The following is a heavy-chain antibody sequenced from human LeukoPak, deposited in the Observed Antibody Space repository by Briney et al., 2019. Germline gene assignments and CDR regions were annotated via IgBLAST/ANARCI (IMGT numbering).Heavy chain of an antibody. V-gene: IGHV4-34*01. D-gene: IGHD1-1*01. Sequence: PSETLSLTCAVYGGSFSGYYWSWIRQPPGKGLEWIGEINHSGSTNYNPSLKSRATISVDTSKNQFSLKLSSVTAADTAVYYCARGVVGRYFDYWGQGTLVTVSS. J-gene: IGHJ4*02. CDR2: INHSGST. CDR1: GGSFSGYY. CDR3: ARGVVGRYFDY.